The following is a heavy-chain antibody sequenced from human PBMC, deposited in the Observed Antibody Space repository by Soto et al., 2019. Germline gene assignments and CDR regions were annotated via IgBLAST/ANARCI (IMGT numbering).Heavy chain of an antibody. CDR2: ISAYNGNT. J-gene: IGHJ6*02. CDR3: AWVKYSPPYAYSCGMDV. Sequence: QVQLVQSGAEVKKPGASVKVSCKASGYTFTSYVIIWVRQAPGQGLEWMGWISAYNGNTNYAQKLQGRVTMTTSTSSSSADMELRSMRAAATAVYSCAWVKYSPPYAYSCGMDVWGQGATGTVAS. V-gene: IGHV1-18*01. CDR1: GYTFTSYV. D-gene: IGHD5-18*01.